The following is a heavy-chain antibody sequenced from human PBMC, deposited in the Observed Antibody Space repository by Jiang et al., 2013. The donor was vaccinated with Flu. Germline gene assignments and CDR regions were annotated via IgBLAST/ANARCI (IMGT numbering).Heavy chain of an antibody. J-gene: IGHJ5*02. CDR2: IYYSGST. D-gene: IGHD2-15*01. V-gene: IGHV4-61*01. Sequence: TLSLTCTVSGGSVSSGSYYWSWIRQPPGKGLEWIGYIYYSGSTNYNPSLKSRVTISVDTSKNQFSLKLSSVTAADTAVYYCARVSMWRVAAGNWFDPWGQGTLVTVSS. CDR1: GGSVSSGSYY. CDR3: ARVSMWRVAAGNWFDP.